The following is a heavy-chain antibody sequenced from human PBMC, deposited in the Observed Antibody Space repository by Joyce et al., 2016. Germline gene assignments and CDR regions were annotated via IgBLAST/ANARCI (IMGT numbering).Heavy chain of an antibody. Sequence: EVQLVESGGGLVQPGGSLRLSCAASGFTFSGNSMSWLRQAPGGGLEWGANIKQDGRAVYYLDSVKGRFTVSRDNARSLVHLQMVSLRVEDTALYYCARGKAFDVWGQGTMVTVSS. CDR1: GFTFSGNS. CDR3: ARGKAFDV. V-gene: IGHV3-7*01. CDR2: IKQDGRAV. J-gene: IGHJ3*01.